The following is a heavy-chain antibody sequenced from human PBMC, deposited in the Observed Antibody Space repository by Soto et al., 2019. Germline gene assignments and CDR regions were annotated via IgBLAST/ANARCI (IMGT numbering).Heavy chain of an antibody. D-gene: IGHD3-10*01. J-gene: IGHJ5*02. CDR1: GGSISSSSYY. Sequence: SETLSLTCTVSGGSISSSSYYWGWIRQPPGKGLEWIGSIYYSGGTYYNPSLKSRVTISVDTSKNQFSLKLSSVTAADTAVYYCARCDGYNWFDPWGQGTLVTVSS. CDR3: ARCDGYNWFDP. V-gene: IGHV4-39*01. CDR2: IYYSGGT.